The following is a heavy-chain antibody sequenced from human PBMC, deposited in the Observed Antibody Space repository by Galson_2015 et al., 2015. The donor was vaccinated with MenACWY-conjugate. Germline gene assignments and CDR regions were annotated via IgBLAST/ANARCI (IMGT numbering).Heavy chain of an antibody. J-gene: IGHJ4*02. CDR2: ITSSSSTI. D-gene: IGHD4-17*01. V-gene: IGHV3-48*04. CDR3: ARVGYGESVTPDDY. CDR1: GFSLSRYS. Sequence: SLRLSCAASGFSLSRYSMNWVRQAPGKGLEWISYITSSSSTIYYADSAKGRFTISSDNAKNSLYLQMNSLRAEDTAVYYCARVGYGESVTPDDYWGRGTLVTVSS.